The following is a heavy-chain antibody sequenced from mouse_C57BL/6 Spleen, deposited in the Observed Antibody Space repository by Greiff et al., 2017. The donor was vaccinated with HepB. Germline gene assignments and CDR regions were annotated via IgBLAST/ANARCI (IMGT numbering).Heavy chain of an antibody. D-gene: IGHD2-3*01. Sequence: EVQVVESEGGLVQPGSSMKLSCTASGFTFSDYYMAWVRQVPEKGLEWVANINYDGSSTYYLDSLKSRFIISRDNAKNILYLQMSSLKSEDTATYYCARGYYSWYFDVWGTGTTVTVSS. CDR1: GFTFSDYY. CDR2: INYDGSST. J-gene: IGHJ1*03. V-gene: IGHV5-16*01. CDR3: ARGYYSWYFDV.